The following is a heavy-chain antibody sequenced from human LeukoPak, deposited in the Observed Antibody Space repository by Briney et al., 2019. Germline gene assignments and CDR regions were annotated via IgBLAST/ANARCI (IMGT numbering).Heavy chain of an antibody. CDR1: GCRFTSYW. Sequence: GEALKSSFKGSGCRFTSYWIGWGRPMPGKGVEWMGIIYPGDSYPRYSPSFQGQVTISAAKSITTAYLQWSSLKASATAMYYCARRGAAAAAHDYWGQGTLVTVSS. J-gene: IGHJ4*02. D-gene: IGHD6-13*01. CDR2: IYPGDSYP. CDR3: ARRGAAAAAHDY. V-gene: IGHV5-51*01.